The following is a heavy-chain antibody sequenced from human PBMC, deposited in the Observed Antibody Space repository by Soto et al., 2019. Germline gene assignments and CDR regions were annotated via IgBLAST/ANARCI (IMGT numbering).Heavy chain of an antibody. V-gene: IGHV4-30-2*01. D-gene: IGHD6-25*01. CDR1: GGFISSGGSF. CDR3: AGVIAARPLGY. Sequence: QLQLQESGSGLVKPSQTLSLTCAVSGGFISSGGSFWSWIRQPPGKGLGWDGYIYHSGRTYYNPSPKSRVTISVDRSKNQFSLKLSSVTAGDTAVYYCAGVIAARPLGYWGQGTLVTVSS. J-gene: IGHJ4*02. CDR2: IYHSGRT.